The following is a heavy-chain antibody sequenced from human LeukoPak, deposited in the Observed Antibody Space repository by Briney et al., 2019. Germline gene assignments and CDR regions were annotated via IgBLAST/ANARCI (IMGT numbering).Heavy chain of an antibody. CDR3: ARDRSRRDSSSWPVDY. Sequence: GGSLRLSCAASGFTFSSYAMHWVRQAPGKGLEWVAVISYDGSNKYYADSVKGRFTTSRDNSKNTLYLQMNSLRAEDTAVYYCARDRSRRDSSSWPVDYWGQGTLVTVSS. J-gene: IGHJ4*02. V-gene: IGHV3-30*04. CDR2: ISYDGSNK. CDR1: GFTFSSYA. D-gene: IGHD6-13*01.